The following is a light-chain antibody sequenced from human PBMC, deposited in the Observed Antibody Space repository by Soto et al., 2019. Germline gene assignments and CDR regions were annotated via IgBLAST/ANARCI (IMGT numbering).Light chain of an antibody. V-gene: IGKV1-9*01. CDR3: QHYNSYSEA. J-gene: IGKJ1*01. Sequence: DIQLTQSPSFLSASVGDRVTITCRASQGISTYLAWYQQRPGKAPRLLIYAISTLEGGVPSRFSGGGSGTEFTLTISSLQPEDFATYYCQHYNSYSEAFGQGTKVELK. CDR2: AIS. CDR1: QGISTY.